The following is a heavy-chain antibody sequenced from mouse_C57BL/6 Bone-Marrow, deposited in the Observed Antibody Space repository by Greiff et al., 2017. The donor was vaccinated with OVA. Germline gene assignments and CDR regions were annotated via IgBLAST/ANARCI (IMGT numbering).Heavy chain of an antibody. CDR3: ASYYGSSYPSDY. CDR2: IYPGSGST. V-gene: IGHV1-55*01. J-gene: IGHJ2*01. D-gene: IGHD1-1*01. Sequence: QVQLQQPGAELVKPGASVKMSCKASGYTFTSYWITWVKQRPGQGLEWIGDIYPGSGSTNYNEKLKSKATLTVDKSSSTAYMQLSSLTSEDSAVYYCASYYGSSYPSDYWGQGTTLTVSS. CDR1: GYTFTSYW.